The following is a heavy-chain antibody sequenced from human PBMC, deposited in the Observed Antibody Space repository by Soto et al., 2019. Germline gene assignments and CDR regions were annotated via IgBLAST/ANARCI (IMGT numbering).Heavy chain of an antibody. CDR3: ARVRGYYDSSGFVY. CDR1: GFTFSDYY. Sequence: QVQLVESGGGLVKPGGSLRLSCAASGFTFSDYYMSWIRQAPGKGLEWVSYISGGGGSTIQYADSVKGRFTISRDNAKNSLYLQMNSLRVADTAVYYCARVRGYYDSSGFVYWGQGTPVTVSS. CDR2: ISGGGGSTI. J-gene: IGHJ4*02. V-gene: IGHV3-11*01. D-gene: IGHD3-22*01.